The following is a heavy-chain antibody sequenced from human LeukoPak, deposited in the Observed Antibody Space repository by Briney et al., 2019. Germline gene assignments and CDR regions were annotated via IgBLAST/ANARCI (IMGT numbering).Heavy chain of an antibody. CDR2: IHSGGNT. CDR1: GFPFTSSD. D-gene: IGHD3-10*01. V-gene: IGHV3-53*01. J-gene: IGHJ4*02. CDR3: AGRRGSSYDY. Sequence: GGPLRLSCAASGFPFTSSDMSWVRQAPGKGLEWVSFIHSGGNTNYADSVKGRFTISRDNSKNTLYLQMNSLRAEDTAVYYCAGRRGSSYDYWGQGTLVTVS.